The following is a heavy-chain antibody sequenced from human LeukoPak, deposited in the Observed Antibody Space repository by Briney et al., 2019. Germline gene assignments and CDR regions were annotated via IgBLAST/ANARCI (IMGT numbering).Heavy chain of an antibody. CDR3: ATLSPPRYYGSGSYP. CDR2: INPNSGGT. V-gene: IGHV1-2*02. Sequence: GASVKVSCKASGYTFTGYYMHWVRQAPGQGLEWMGWINPNSGGTNYAQKFQGRVTMTRDTSITTAYMELSRLRSDDTAVYYCATLSPPRYYGSGSYPWGQGTLVTVSP. J-gene: IGHJ5*02. D-gene: IGHD3-10*01. CDR1: GYTFTGYY.